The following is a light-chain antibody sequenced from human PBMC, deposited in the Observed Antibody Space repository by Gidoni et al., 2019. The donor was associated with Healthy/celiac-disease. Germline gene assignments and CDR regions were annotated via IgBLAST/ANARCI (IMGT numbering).Light chain of an antibody. Sequence: LQLTHSPPSLSASVGDRVTITCRASQGISSALAWYQQKPGKAPKLLIYDASSLESGVPSRFSGSGSGTDFTLTTSSLQPEDFATYYCQQFNSYPPLTFGGGTKVEIK. CDR2: DAS. CDR1: QGISSA. V-gene: IGKV1-13*02. CDR3: QQFNSYPPLT. J-gene: IGKJ4*01.